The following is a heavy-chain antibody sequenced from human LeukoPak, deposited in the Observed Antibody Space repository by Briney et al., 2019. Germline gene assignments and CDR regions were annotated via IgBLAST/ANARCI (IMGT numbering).Heavy chain of an antibody. CDR2: ISGRGGST. CDR3: AKAQKAWELLHDFDY. J-gene: IGHJ4*02. V-gene: IGHV3-23*01. CDR1: GFTCSSYA. D-gene: IGHD1-26*01. Sequence: GGSLRLSCAASGFTCSSYAMSWVRQAPGEGLEWVSAISGRGGSTYSADAVKGRFTISRDNSQNTLYLQMNSLRAEDTAVYSCAKAQKAWELLHDFDYWGQGTLVTVSS.